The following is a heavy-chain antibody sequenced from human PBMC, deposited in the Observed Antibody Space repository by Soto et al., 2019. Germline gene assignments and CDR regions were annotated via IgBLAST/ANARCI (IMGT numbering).Heavy chain of an antibody. Sequence: QVQLVQSGAEVKKPGSSVKVSCKASGGTFSSYAISWVRQAPGQGLEWMGGLVPIFGTADYAQKFQGRVTVTADESTSTAYMELGSLRSEDTAVYYCALHYGSGNNYYYYGMDVWGQGTTVTVSS. CDR3: ALHYGSGNNYYYYGMDV. V-gene: IGHV1-69*12. D-gene: IGHD3-10*01. CDR1: GGTFSSYA. CDR2: LVPIFGTA. J-gene: IGHJ6*02.